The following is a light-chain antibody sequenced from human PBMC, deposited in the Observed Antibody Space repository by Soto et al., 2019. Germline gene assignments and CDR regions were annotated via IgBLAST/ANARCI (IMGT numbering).Light chain of an antibody. J-gene: IGKJ5*01. CDR3: KQTKSFPIT. CDR2: GAS. V-gene: IGKV1D-12*01. Sequence: DVQVTQSPSFVSASVGDRVTITCRASQGIGTWLAWYQQKPGAAPNLLISGASNLESGVQARFSGSRLGTHVTFTIVSLQPEDTATDYVKQTKSFPITVGQLTRLKI. CDR1: QGIGTW.